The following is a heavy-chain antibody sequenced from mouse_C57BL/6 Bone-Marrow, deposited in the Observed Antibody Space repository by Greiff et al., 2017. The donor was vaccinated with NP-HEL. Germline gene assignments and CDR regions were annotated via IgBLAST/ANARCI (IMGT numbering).Heavy chain of an antibody. V-gene: IGHV1-85*01. Sequence: QVQLQQSGPELVKPGASVKLSCKASGYTFTSYDINWVKQRPGQGLEWIGWIYPSDGSPKYNEQFKGKATLTVDPSSSTAYMELHSLRSEDSAVYFCARRHYSSSYGFAYWGQGTLVTVSA. CDR3: ARRHYSSSYGFAY. D-gene: IGHD1-1*01. CDR1: GYTFTSYD. CDR2: IYPSDGSP. J-gene: IGHJ3*01.